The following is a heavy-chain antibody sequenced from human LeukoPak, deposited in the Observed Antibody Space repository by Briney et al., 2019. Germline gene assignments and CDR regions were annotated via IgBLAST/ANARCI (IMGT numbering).Heavy chain of an antibody. CDR2: IYHSGST. D-gene: IGHD1-7*01. Sequence: PSETLSLTCTVSGYSISSGYYWGWIRQPPGKGLEWIGSIYHSGSTYYNPSLKSRVTISVDTSKNQFSLKLSSVTAADTAVYYRARGYNWNYNWLDPWGQGTLVTVYS. CDR3: ARGYNWNYNWLDP. V-gene: IGHV4-38-2*02. CDR1: GYSISSGYY. J-gene: IGHJ5*02.